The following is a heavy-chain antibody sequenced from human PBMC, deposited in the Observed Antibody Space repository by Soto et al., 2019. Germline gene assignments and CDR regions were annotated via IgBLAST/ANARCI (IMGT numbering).Heavy chain of an antibody. J-gene: IGHJ4*02. V-gene: IGHV4-4*02. CDR3: ASRDPGTSVDY. CDR2: IYRTGST. CDR1: GGSFTSNNW. D-gene: IGHD1-7*01. Sequence: SETLSLTCAVSGGSFTSNNWWTWVRRPPGQGLEWIGEIYRTGSTNYNPSLKSRVTISLDKSENQFSLKVTSLTAADTAVYYCASRDPGTSVDYWGQGTLVTVS.